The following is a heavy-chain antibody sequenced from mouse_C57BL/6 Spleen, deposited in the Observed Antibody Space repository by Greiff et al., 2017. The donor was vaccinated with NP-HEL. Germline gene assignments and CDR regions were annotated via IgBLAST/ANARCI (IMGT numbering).Heavy chain of an antibody. CDR1: GYSITSGYY. CDR3: ARDGNYVSWYFDV. Sequence: EVKLMESGPGLVKPSQSLSLTCSVTGYSITSGYYWNWIRQFPGNKLEWMGYISYDGSNNYNPSLKNRISITRDTSKNQFFLKLNSVTTEDTATYDCARDGNYVSWYFDVWGTGTTVTVSS. CDR2: ISYDGSN. D-gene: IGHD2-1*01. V-gene: IGHV3-6*01. J-gene: IGHJ1*03.